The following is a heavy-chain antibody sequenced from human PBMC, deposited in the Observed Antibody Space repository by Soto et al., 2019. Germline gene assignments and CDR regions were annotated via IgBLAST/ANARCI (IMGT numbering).Heavy chain of an antibody. CDR3: AKDLFTMVPRADV. Sequence: GGSLRLSCAASGFTFRNYAMGWVRQAPGTGLEWVSSISGAGGNTYYADSVKGRFTISRDNSKNALYPQMDSLRAEDTAVYYCAKDLFTMVPRADVWGQGTTITVSS. CDR2: ISGAGGNT. J-gene: IGHJ6*02. V-gene: IGHV3-23*01. CDR1: GFTFRNYA. D-gene: IGHD2-8*01.